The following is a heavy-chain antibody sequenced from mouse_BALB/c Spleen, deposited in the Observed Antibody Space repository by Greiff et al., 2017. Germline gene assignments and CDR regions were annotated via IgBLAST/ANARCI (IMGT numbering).Heavy chain of an antibody. CDR3: ARWEIITTALAY. CDR1: GYSFTGYF. V-gene: IGHV1-20*02. J-gene: IGHJ3*01. CDR2: INPYNGDT. Sequence: SGPELVKPGASVKISCKASGYSFTGYFMNWVMQSHGKSLEWIGRINPYNGDTFYNQKFKGKATLTVDKSSSTAHMELRSLASEDSAVYYCARWEIITTALAYWGQGTLVTVSA. D-gene: IGHD1-2*01.